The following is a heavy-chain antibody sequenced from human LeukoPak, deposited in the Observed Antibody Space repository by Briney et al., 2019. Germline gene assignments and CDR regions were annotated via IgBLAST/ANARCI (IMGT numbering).Heavy chain of an antibody. D-gene: IGHD5-18*01. CDR3: AGRPTGYSSGYIH. CDR2: ISGSAHKI. CDR1: GITFSNYA. J-gene: IGHJ4*02. V-gene: IGHV3-23*01. Sequence: GGSLRLSCVASGITFSNYAVSWDRQAPEKGLDWVSVISGSAHKIRYADSVKGRFTISRDNSENIVYLQMNNLRVEDTAVYYCAGRPTGYSSGYIHWGQGTLVTVSS.